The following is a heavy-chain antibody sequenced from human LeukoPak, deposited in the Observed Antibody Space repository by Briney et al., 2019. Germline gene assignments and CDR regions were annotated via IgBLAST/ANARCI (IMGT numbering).Heavy chain of an antibody. CDR2: IYYSGNT. D-gene: IGHD6-6*01. CDR3: AMGYSSSSGQFDY. CDR1: GVSISSSNSY. V-gene: IGHV4-39*07. J-gene: IGHJ4*02. Sequence: PSETLSLTCTVSGVSISSSNSYWGWIRQPPGKGLEWIGSIYYSGNTYYNASLKSQVSISIDTSKNQFSLKLSSVTAADTAVYYCAMGYSSSSGQFDYWGQGTLVTVSS.